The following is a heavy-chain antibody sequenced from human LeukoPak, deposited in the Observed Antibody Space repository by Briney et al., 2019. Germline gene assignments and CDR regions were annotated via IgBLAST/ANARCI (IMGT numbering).Heavy chain of an antibody. D-gene: IGHD6-13*01. V-gene: IGHV4-34*01. Sequence: SETLSLTCAVYGGSFSGYYWSWIRQPPGKGLEWIGEIEHSGSTNYNPSLKSRVTISVDTSKNQFSLKLSSVTAADTAVYYCARGPARYSSSWYRSDGPFGYDYWGQGTLVTVSS. J-gene: IGHJ4*02. CDR3: ARGPARYSSSWYRSDGPFGYDY. CDR2: IEHSGST. CDR1: GGSFSGYY.